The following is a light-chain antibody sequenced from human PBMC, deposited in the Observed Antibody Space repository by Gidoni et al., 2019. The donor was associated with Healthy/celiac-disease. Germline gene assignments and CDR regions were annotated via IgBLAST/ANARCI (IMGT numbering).Light chain of an antibody. Sequence: GKRVTLSCRASQSVSSSYLTWYQQKPGQAPRLLIYGASTRATSIPARFSGSGSGTDFTLTISSLQPEDFAVYYCQQDYNLPFTFGQGTRLEIK. CDR3: QQDYNLPFT. CDR2: GAS. V-gene: IGKV3D-7*01. CDR1: QSVSSSY. J-gene: IGKJ5*01.